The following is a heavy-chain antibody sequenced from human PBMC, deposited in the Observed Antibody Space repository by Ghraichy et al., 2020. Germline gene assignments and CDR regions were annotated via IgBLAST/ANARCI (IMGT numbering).Heavy chain of an antibody. V-gene: IGHV4-38-2*02. J-gene: IGHJ4*02. CDR2: IYHSGST. Sequence: SETLSLTCTVSGYSISSGYYWGWIRQSPGKGLEWIGSIYHSGSTYYNPSLKSRVTISVDTSKNQFSLKLSSVTAADTAVYYCARETISDPFDYWGQGTLVTVSS. D-gene: IGHD3-9*01. CDR1: GYSISSGYY. CDR3: ARETISDPFDY.